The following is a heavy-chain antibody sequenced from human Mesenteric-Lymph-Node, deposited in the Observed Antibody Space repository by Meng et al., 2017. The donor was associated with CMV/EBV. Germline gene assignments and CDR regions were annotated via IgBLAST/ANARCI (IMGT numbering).Heavy chain of an antibody. V-gene: IGHV4-4*02. CDR3: ARGGYDSGWYDY. CDR2: IYHSGST. CDR1: GGSISSSNW. D-gene: IGHD6-19*01. J-gene: IGHJ4*02. Sequence: SETLSLTCAVSGGSISSSNWWSWVRQPPGKGLEWIGEIYHSGSTNYNPSLKSRVTISVDTSKNQFSLKLSSVTAADTAVYYCARGGYDSGWYDYWGQGTLVTVSS.